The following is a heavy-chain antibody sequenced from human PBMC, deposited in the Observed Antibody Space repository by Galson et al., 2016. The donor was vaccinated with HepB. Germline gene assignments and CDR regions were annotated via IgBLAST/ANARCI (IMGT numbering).Heavy chain of an antibody. CDR2: MNDSGGST. D-gene: IGHD3-3*01. CDR3: ASLRFKCCDL. J-gene: IGHJ2*01. CDR1: GFTLSNSA. V-gene: IGHV3-23*01. Sequence: SMRLPCSSSGFTLSNSAMSWVRQAPGKVLEWVSAMNDSGGSTYYADSVKGRFTISRDNSKNTLYLQMNSLRAEDTAVYYCASLRFKCCDLWGRGTLVTVSS.